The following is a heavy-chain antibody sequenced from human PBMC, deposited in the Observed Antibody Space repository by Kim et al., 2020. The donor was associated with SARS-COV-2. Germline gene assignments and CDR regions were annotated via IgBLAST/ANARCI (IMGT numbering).Heavy chain of an antibody. D-gene: IGHD3-3*01. CDR2: IIPIFGTA. CDR1: GGTFSSYA. V-gene: IGHV1-69*13. Sequence: SVKVSCKASGGTFSSYAISWVRQAPGQGLEWMGGIIPIFGTANYAQKFQGRVTITADESTSTAYMELSSLRSEDTAVYYCARAPITIFGVAQGYYFDYWGQGTLVTVSS. CDR3: ARAPITIFGVAQGYYFDY. J-gene: IGHJ4*02.